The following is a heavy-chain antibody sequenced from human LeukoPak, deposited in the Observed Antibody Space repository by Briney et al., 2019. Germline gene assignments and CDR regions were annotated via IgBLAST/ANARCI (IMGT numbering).Heavy chain of an antibody. CDR1: GRSFSGYY. J-gene: IGHJ4*02. CDR3: ARGYSSSWAGDQLDY. D-gene: IGHD6-13*01. V-gene: IGHV4-34*01. CDR2: INHSGST. Sequence: SETLSLTCAVYGRSFSGYYWSWIRQPPGKGLEWIGEINHSGSTNYNPSLKSRVTISVDTSKNQFSLKLSSVTAADTAVYYCARGYSSSWAGDQLDYWGQGTLVTVSS.